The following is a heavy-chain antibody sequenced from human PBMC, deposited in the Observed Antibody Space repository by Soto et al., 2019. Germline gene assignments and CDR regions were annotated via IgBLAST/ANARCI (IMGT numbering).Heavy chain of an antibody. CDR1: GFTLSSNY. CDR2: IYSGGST. V-gene: IGHV3-53*02. J-gene: IGHJ3*02. CDR3: ARGENDAFDI. Sequence: EEQLVETGGGLIQPGGSPRLSCAASGFTLSSNYMSWVRQAPGKGLEWVSVIYSGGSTYYADSVKGRFTISRDNSKNTLYLQMNSLRAEDTAVYYCARGENDAFDIWGQGTMVTVSS.